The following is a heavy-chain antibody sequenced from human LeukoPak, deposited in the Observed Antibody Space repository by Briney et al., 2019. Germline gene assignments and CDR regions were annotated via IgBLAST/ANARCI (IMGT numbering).Heavy chain of an antibody. D-gene: IGHD3-10*01. J-gene: IGHJ4*02. CDR1: GYTLTELS. V-gene: IGHV1-24*01. CDR3: ATDYPHFTMVRGVINY. CDR2: SDPEDGET. Sequence: ASVKVSCKVSGYTLTELSMHWVRQAPGKGLEWMGGSDPEDGETIYAQKFQGRVTMTEDTSTDTAYMELSSLRSEDTAVYYCATDYPHFTMVRGVINYWGQGTLVTVSS.